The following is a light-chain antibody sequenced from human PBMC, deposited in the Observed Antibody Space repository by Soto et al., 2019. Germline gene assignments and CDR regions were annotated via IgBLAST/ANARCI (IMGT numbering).Light chain of an antibody. V-gene: IGKV3-15*01. J-gene: IGKJ2*01. CDR2: GTS. CDR3: QQYNKWPYT. CDR1: QSVGRN. Sequence: EIVMTQSPVALSVSPGERVALSYRASQSVGRNFAWYQQRPGQAPRVLIYGTSTRATGVPARFSGSGSGTDFTLTISSLQSEDFAVYYCQQYNKWPYTFGQGTRLAIK.